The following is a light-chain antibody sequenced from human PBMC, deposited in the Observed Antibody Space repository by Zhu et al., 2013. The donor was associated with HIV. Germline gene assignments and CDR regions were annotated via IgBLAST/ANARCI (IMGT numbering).Light chain of an antibody. Sequence: DIVMTQSPDSLAVSLGERATINCKSSQSVLHSSNNKNFLAWYQQKSGQPPKLLIYWASTRESGVPDRFSGSGSGTDFTLTISSLQAEDVAVYYCQQYYSTPRTFGGGTKVEIK. J-gene: IGKJ4*01. CDR3: QQYYSTPRT. CDR1: QSVLHSSNNKNF. CDR2: WAS. V-gene: IGKV4-1*01.